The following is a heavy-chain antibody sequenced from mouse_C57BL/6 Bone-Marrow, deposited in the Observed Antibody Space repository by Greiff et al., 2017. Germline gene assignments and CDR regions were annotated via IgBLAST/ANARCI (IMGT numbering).Heavy chain of an antibody. J-gene: IGHJ1*03. CDR1: GFTFSSYG. V-gene: IGHV5-6*01. Sequence: EVQLVESGGDLVKPGGSLKLSCAASGFTFSSYGMSWVRQTPDKSLEWVATISSCGSYTYYPDSVKGRFTISRDNAKNTPYLQMSSLKSEDTAMNYCARNDDGYYVYWYFDVWGTGTTVTVSS. CDR3: ARNDDGYYVYWYFDV. CDR2: ISSCGSYT. D-gene: IGHD2-3*01.